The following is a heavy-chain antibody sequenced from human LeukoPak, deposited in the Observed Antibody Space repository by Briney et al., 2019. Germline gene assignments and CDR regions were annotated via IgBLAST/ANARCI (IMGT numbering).Heavy chain of an antibody. CDR3: ASGPPFLKYFEY. CDR2: ISVGAEYI. Sequence: QPGGSLRLSCAASGFTFSTYVMNWFRQAPGKGLEWVSTISVGAEYIFYADSVKGRFTISRDDSNNALYLQMHSVRADDTALYYCASGPPFLKYFEYWGQGTLVTVSS. CDR1: GFTFSTYV. J-gene: IGHJ4*02. D-gene: IGHD3-3*01. V-gene: IGHV3-23*01.